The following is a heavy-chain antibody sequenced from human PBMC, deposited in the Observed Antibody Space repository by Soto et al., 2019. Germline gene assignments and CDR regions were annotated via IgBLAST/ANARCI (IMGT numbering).Heavy chain of an antibody. CDR1: GFTFSSYG. Sequence: PGGSLRLSCAASGFTFSSYGMHWVRQAPGKGLEWVAVIWYDGSNKYYADSVKGRFTISRDNSKNTLYLQMNSLRAEDTAVYYCARDPDGEIAAGAPDYWGQGTLVTVSS. V-gene: IGHV3-33*01. D-gene: IGHD6-13*01. CDR3: ARDPDGEIAAGAPDY. CDR2: IWYDGSNK. J-gene: IGHJ4*02.